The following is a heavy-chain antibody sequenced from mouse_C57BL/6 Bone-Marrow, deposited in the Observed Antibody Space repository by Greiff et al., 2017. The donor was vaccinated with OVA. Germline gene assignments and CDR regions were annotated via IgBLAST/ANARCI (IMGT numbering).Heavy chain of an antibody. J-gene: IGHJ1*03. D-gene: IGHD2-5*01. CDR2: IDPSDSYT. V-gene: IGHV1-59*01. Sequence: VQLKQPGAELVRPGTSVKLSCKASGYTFTSYWMHWVKQRPGQGLEWIGVIDPSDSYTNYNQKFKGKATLTVDTSSSTAYMQLSSLTSEDSAVYYCARWIPPYSNDWYFDVWGTGTTVTVSS. CDR3: ARWIPPYSNDWYFDV. CDR1: GYTFTSYW.